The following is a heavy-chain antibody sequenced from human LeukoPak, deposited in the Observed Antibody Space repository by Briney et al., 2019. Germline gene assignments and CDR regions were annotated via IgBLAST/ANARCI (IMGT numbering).Heavy chain of an antibody. J-gene: IGHJ6*02. CDR1: GFPFSSDT. CDR3: VRGYSFGPYGMDV. CDR2: ISDSGGSA. V-gene: IGHV3-64D*09. Sequence: GGSLRLSCSASGFPFSSDTMHWVRQAPGKGLEYVSAISDSGGSAYYADSVKGRFTISRDNSKNTLYLQMSSLRAEDTAVYFCVRGYSFGPYGMDVWGQGTTVTVSS. D-gene: IGHD2-15*01.